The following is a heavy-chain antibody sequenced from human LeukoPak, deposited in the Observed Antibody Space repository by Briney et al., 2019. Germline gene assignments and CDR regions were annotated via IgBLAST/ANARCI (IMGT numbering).Heavy chain of an antibody. Sequence: SGGSLRLSCVASGFTFTSYGMSWVRQAPGKRLEWVSGISGSGDATYYADSVKGRFTISRDNSKNTLYLQMNSLRAEGTAVYYCAQPYYYDSSGYSGDYWGQGTLVAVSS. D-gene: IGHD3-22*01. V-gene: IGHV3-23*01. CDR1: GFTFTSYG. J-gene: IGHJ4*02. CDR3: AQPYYYDSSGYSGDY. CDR2: ISGSGDAT.